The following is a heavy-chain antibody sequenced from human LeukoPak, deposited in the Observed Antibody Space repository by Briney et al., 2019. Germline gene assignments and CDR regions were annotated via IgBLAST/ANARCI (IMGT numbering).Heavy chain of an antibody. CDR1: GGSFSGCY. D-gene: IGHD3-3*01. CDR2: INHSGST. V-gene: IGHV4-34*01. J-gene: IGHJ4*02. CDR3: ARMGKHGVALYYFDY. Sequence: SETLSLTCAVYGGSFSGCYWSWIRQPPGKGLEWIGEINHSGSTNYNPSLKSRVTTSVDTSKNQFSLKLSSVTAADTAVYYCARMGKHGVALYYFDYWGQGTLVTVSS.